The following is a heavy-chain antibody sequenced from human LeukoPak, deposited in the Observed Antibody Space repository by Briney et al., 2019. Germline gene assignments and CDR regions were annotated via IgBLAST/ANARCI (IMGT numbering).Heavy chain of an antibody. CDR3: AKDYCSSTSCYQDY. J-gene: IGHJ4*02. CDR2: ISGSGGST. Sequence: GGSLRLSCAASGFTFSSYAMSWVRQAPGKGLEWVSAISGSGGSTYYAVSVKGRFTISRDNSKNTLYLQMNGLRAEDTAVYYCAKDYCSSTSCYQDYWGQGTLVTVSS. V-gene: IGHV3-23*01. D-gene: IGHD2-2*01. CDR1: GFTFSSYA.